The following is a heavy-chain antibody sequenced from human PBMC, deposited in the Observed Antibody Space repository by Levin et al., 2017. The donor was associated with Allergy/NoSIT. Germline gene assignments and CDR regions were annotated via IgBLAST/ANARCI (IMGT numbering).Heavy chain of an antibody. CDR1: GGSISSGGYS. D-gene: IGHD2-15*01. V-gene: IGHV4-30-2*01. CDR2: IYHSGST. J-gene: IGHJ4*02. Sequence: KTSETLSLTCAVSGGSISSGGYSWSWIRQPPGKGLEWIGYIYHSGSTYYNPSLKSRVTISVDRSKNQFSLKLSSVTAADTAVYYCARGPPHSLFDYWGQGTLVTVSS. CDR3: ARGPPHSLFDY.